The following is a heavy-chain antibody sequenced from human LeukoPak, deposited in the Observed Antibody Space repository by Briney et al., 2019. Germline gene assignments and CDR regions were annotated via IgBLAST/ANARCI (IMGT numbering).Heavy chain of an antibody. Sequence: SETLSLTWTVSGGSISSYYWSWIRQPPGKGLEWIGYIYYSGSTNYNPSLKSRVTISVDTSKNQFSLKLSSVTAADTAVYYCARDDYYDSSGYYYWGQGTLVTVSS. CDR1: GGSISSYY. D-gene: IGHD3-22*01. CDR2: IYYSGST. CDR3: ARDDYYDSSGYYY. J-gene: IGHJ4*02. V-gene: IGHV4-59*01.